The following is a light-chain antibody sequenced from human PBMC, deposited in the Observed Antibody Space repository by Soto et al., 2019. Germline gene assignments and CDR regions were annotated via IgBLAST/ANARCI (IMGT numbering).Light chain of an antibody. V-gene: IGKV1-39*01. CDR3: QQTYSTPQT. J-gene: IGKJ5*01. CDR2: AAS. CDR1: QSVNDY. Sequence: DIQMTQSPSSLSASVGDRVTFTCRASQSVNDYIHWYQKKPGKPPNLLIYAASNLHTGVPSRFSGSGSGTEFNLTISSLQTEDFAAYYCQQTYSTPQTFGQGTRLEIK.